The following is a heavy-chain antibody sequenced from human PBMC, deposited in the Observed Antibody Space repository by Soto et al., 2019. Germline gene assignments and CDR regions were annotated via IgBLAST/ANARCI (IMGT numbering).Heavy chain of an antibody. CDR2: IYYSGNT. CDR1: GGSTSSDNY. V-gene: IGHV4-30-4*01. Sequence: SETLSLTGTVSGGSTSSDNYWSWIRQPPGKGLEWIGHIYYSGNTDYNPSLKSRLAISIDTSKNQFSLKLSSVTAADTAVYFCAREGGESSDGLYYFDSWGQGSLVTVSS. J-gene: IGHJ4*02. D-gene: IGHD3-16*01. CDR3: AREGGESSDGLYYFDS.